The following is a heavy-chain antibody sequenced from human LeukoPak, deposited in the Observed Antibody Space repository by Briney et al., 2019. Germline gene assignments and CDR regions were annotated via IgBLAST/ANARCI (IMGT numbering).Heavy chain of an antibody. CDR2: IYYSGST. CDR1: GGSISSYY. V-gene: IGHV4-59*08. J-gene: IGHJ5*02. D-gene: IGHD3-3*01. Sequence: SETLSLTCTVSGGSISSYYWSWIRQPPGKGLEWIGYIYYSGSTNYNPSLKSRVTISVDTSKNQFSLKLSSVTAADTAVYYCARHGTGEDTNYDFWSALNWFDPWGQGTLVTVSS. CDR3: ARHGTGEDTNYDFWSALNWFDP.